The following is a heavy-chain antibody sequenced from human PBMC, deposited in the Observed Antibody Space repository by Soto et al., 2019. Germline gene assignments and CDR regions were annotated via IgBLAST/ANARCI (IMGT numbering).Heavy chain of an antibody. CDR1: GGSISSYY. CDR3: ARGEGMAVAEDFDI. CDR2: IYYSGST. V-gene: IGHV4-59*01. D-gene: IGHD6-19*01. J-gene: IGHJ3*02. Sequence: TLSLTCTVSGGSISSYYWSWIRQPPGKGLEWIGYIYYSGSTNYNPSLKSRVTISVDTSKNQFSLKLSSVTAADTAVYYCARGEGMAVAEDFDIWGKGTMVTVSS.